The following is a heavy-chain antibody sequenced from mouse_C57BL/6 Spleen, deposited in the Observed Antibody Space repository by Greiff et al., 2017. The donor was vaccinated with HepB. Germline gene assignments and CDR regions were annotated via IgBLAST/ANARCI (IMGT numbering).Heavy chain of an antibody. D-gene: IGHD3-2*02. CDR1: GFTFSDYG. CDR3: ARRGAQNYYAMDY. J-gene: IGHJ4*01. Sequence: EVQGVESGGGLVKPGGSLKLSCAASGFTFSDYGMHWVRQAPEKGLEWVAYISIGSSTIYYADTVKGRVTISRDTAKNTLFLQMTSLRSEDTAMYYCARRGAQNYYAMDYWGQGTSVTVSS. V-gene: IGHV5-17*01. CDR2: ISIGSSTI.